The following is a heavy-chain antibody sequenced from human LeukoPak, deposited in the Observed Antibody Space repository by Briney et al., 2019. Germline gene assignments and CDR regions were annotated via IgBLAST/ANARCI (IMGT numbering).Heavy chain of an antibody. J-gene: IGHJ4*02. CDR3: ARVVGCGGDCYSGISDY. CDR1: GYTFTSYA. Sequence: ASVKVSCKASGYTFTSYAMNWVRQAPGQGLEWMGWINANTGNPTYAQGFTGRFVFSLDTSVSTAYLQISSLKAEDAAVYYCARVVGCGGDCYSGISDYWGQGTLVTVSS. D-gene: IGHD2-21*02. V-gene: IGHV7-4-1*02. CDR2: INANTGNP.